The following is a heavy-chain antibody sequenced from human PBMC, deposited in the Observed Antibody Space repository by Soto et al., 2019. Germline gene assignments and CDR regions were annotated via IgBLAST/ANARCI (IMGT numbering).Heavy chain of an antibody. D-gene: IGHD3-10*01. J-gene: IGHJ6*02. CDR1: GGSISSGGYY. V-gene: IGHV4-31*03. CDR3: ARDYYGSGSYYNASPETRPYYYGMDV. CDR2: IYYSGST. Sequence: QVQLQESGPGLVKPSQTLSLTCTVSGGSISSGGYYWSWIRQHPGKGLEWIGYIYYSGSTYYNPSLKRRVTISVDTSKNQFSLKLSSVTAADTAVYYCARDYYGSGSYYNASPETRPYYYGMDVWGQGTTVTVSS.